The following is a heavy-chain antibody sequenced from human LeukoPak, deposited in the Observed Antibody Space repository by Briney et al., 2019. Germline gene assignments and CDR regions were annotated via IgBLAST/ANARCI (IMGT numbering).Heavy chain of an antibody. V-gene: IGHV3-7*01. D-gene: IGHD2-21*01. Sequence: GGSLRLSCAASGFTFSNAWMSWVRQVPGKGLEWVANIKQDGSEKYYVDSVKGRFTISRDNAKNSLYLQMNSLRAEDTAVYYCARDVCSHGLCGGDCCHNNDYWGQGTLVTVSS. CDR3: ARDVCSHGLCGGDCCHNNDY. CDR1: GFTFSNAW. J-gene: IGHJ4*02. CDR2: IKQDGSEK.